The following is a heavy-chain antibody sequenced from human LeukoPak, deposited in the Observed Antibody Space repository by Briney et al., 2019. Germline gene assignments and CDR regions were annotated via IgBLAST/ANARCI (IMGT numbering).Heavy chain of an antibody. CDR2: IKSKTDGGTT. J-gene: IGHJ4*02. D-gene: IGHD6-13*01. CDR3: TTALVPGIAAAGTEFDY. Sequence: PGGSLRLSCAASGFIFTNYWMTWVRQAPGKGLEWVGRIKSKTDGGTTDYAAPVKGRFTISRDDSKNTLYLQMNSLKTEDTAVYYCTTALVPGIAAAGTEFDYWGQGTLVTVSS. V-gene: IGHV3-15*01. CDR1: GFIFTNYW.